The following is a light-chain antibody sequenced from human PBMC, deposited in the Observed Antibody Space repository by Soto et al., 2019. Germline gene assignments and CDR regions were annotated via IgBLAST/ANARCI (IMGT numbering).Light chain of an antibody. CDR1: QTISSH. V-gene: IGKV3-11*01. Sequence: EIVLTQSPATLSLSPGERATLSCRASQTISSHLAWYQQKPGQAPRLLMYDASNRATGIPARFSGSGSGTDLTLIISSLEPEDSAVYYCQQRSNWPLTFGGGTKVAIK. J-gene: IGKJ4*01. CDR3: QQRSNWPLT. CDR2: DAS.